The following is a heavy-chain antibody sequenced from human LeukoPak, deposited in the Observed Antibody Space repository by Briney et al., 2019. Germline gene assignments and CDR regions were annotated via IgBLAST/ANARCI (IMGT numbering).Heavy chain of an antibody. V-gene: IGHV3-21*01. J-gene: IGHJ4*02. CDR2: ISCSGNNI. D-gene: IGHD4-17*01. CDR3: ARDGVRGFTATTPFDY. Sequence: GGSLRLSCAASGITFSSYSMNWVRQAPGKGLEWVSSISCSGNNIYYADSVKGRFTISRDNAKNSLSLQMNSLRVEDTAVYYCARDGVRGFTATTPFDYWGPGTLVTVSS. CDR1: GITFSSYS.